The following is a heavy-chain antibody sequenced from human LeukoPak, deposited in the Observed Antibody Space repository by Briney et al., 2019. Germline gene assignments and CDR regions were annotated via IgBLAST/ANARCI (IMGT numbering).Heavy chain of an antibody. V-gene: IGHV3-48*03. CDR1: GFTFSSYE. Sequence: GGSLRLSCAASGFTFSSYEMNWVRQAPGKGLEWVSYISSSGSTIYYADSVKGRFTISRDNSKNTLYLQMNSLRAEDTAVYYCASSIEMATISVDYWGQGTLVTVSS. D-gene: IGHD5-24*01. J-gene: IGHJ4*02. CDR2: ISSSGSTI. CDR3: ASSIEMATISVDY.